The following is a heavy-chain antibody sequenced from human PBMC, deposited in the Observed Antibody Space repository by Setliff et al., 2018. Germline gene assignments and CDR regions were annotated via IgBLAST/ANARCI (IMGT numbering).Heavy chain of an antibody. CDR3: AKHRSYFDY. Sequence: LSLTCTVSGYSISNDYFWGWIRQPPGKGLEWIGSIYHSGSTSYYPSLKSRVTISVDTSKNQSSLNLSSVTAADTAVYYCAKHRSYFDYWGQGTLVTVST. J-gene: IGHJ4*02. V-gene: IGHV4-38-2*02. CDR1: GYSISNDYF. CDR2: IYHSGST.